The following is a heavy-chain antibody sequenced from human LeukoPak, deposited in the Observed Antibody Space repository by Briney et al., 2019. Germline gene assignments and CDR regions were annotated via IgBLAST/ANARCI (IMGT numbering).Heavy chain of an antibody. CDR1: GFTFSSYG. CDR3: ARDRPANYIVGAIDY. CDR2: ISSSSSTI. V-gene: IGHV3-48*01. D-gene: IGHD1-26*01. J-gene: IGHJ4*02. Sequence: QPGGSLRLSCAASGFTFSSYGMHWVRQAPGKGLEWVSYISSSSSTIYYADSVKGRFTISRDNAKNSLYLQMNSLRAEDTAVYYCARDRPANYIVGAIDYWGQGTLVTVSS.